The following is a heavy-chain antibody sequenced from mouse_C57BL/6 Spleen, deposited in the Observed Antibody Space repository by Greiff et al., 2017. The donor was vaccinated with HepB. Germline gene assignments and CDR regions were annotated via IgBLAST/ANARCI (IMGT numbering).Heavy chain of an antibody. CDR1: GYSFTGYF. D-gene: IGHD1-1*01. Sequence: EVKLQESGPELVKPGDSVKISCKASGYSFTGYFMNWVMQSHGKSLEWIGRINPYNGDTFYNQKFKGRATLTVDKSSSTAHMELRSLTSEDSAVYYCAREGSVDGQDYAMDYWGQGTSVTVSS. J-gene: IGHJ4*01. CDR3: AREGSVDGQDYAMDY. V-gene: IGHV1-20*01. CDR2: INPYNGDT.